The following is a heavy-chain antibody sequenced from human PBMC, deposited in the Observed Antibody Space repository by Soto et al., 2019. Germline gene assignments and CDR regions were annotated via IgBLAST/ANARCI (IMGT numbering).Heavy chain of an antibody. CDR2: IVVGSGNT. CDR1: GFTFTSSA. CDR3: AADXGYSSGWLPKGAYYFDY. D-gene: IGHD6-19*01. V-gene: IGHV1-58*01. Sequence: SVKVSCKASGFTFTSSAVQWVRQARGQRLEWIGWIVVGSGNTNYAQKFQERVTITRDMSTSTAYMELSSLRSEDTAVYYCAADXGYSSGWLPKGAYYFDYWGRGTLVTVSS. J-gene: IGHJ4*02.